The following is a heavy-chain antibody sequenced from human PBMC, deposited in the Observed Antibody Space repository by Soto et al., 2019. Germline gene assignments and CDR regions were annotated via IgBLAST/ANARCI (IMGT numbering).Heavy chain of an antibody. CDR1: GFTFSSYA. CDR2: ISGSGGST. V-gene: IGHV3-23*01. CDR3: AKENLPLWFGDHGEIDY. D-gene: IGHD3-10*01. J-gene: IGHJ4*02. Sequence: EVQLLESGGGLVQPGGSLRLSCAASGFTFSSYAMSWVRQAPGKGLEWVSAISGSGGSTYYADSGKGRFTISRDKSKNTLYLQMHSLRAEDTAVYYCAKENLPLWFGDHGEIDYWGQGTLVTVSS.